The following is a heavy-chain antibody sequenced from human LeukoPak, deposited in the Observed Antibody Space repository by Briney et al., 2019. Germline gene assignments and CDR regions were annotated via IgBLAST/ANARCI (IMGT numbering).Heavy chain of an antibody. CDR3: AGGRLVRRAFDY. V-gene: IGHV4-34*01. D-gene: IGHD6-13*01. CDR2: INHSGST. J-gene: IGHJ4*02. CDR1: GGSFSGYY. Sequence: SETLSLTCAVYGGSFSGYYWSWIRQPPGKGLEWIGEINHSGSTNYNPSLKSRVTISVDTSKNQFSLKLSSVTAADTAVYYCAGGRLVRRAFDYRGQGTLVTVSS.